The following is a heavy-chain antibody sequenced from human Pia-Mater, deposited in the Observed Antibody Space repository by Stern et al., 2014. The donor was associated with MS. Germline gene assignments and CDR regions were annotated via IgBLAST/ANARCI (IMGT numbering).Heavy chain of an antibody. Sequence: VQLQESGPGLVKASETLSLTCTVSGGSISTYYWTWIRQPPGKGLEWIGEISYSGGTNYNPSLKSRVNLSVDTSKNQFSLKLSSVTAADTAVYYCARRDYYDTSTYYDDAFDIWGQGTMVTVSS. CDR1: GGSISTYY. CDR2: ISYSGGT. J-gene: IGHJ3*02. V-gene: IGHV4-59*01. D-gene: IGHD3-22*01. CDR3: ARRDYYDTSTYYDDAFDI.